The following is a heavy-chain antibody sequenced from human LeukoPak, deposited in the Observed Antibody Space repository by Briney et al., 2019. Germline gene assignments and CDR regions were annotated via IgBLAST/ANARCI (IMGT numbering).Heavy chain of an antibody. CDR1: GFTFSSYW. CDR3: AREYNSDYFDY. Sequence: PGGSLRLSCAASGFTFSSYWMSWVRQAPGKGLEWVANIKEDGGEKYSVDSVKGRFTISRDNAKNSLYLQMNSLRAEDTAVYYCAREYNSDYFDYWGQGTLVTVSS. D-gene: IGHD5-24*01. CDR2: IKEDGGEK. J-gene: IGHJ4*02. V-gene: IGHV3-7*01.